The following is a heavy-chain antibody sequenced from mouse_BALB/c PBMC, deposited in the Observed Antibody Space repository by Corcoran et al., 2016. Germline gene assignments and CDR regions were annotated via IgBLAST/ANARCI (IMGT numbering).Heavy chain of an antibody. Sequence: QIQLVQSGPELKKPGETVKISYKASGYTFTNYGMNWVKQAPGKGLKWKGWINTYTGEPTYADDFKGRFAFSLETSASTAYLQINNLKNEDTATYFCAREPYAMDYWGQGTSVTVSS. CDR2: INTYTGEP. CDR3: AREPYAMDY. D-gene: IGHD6-1*01. J-gene: IGHJ4*01. V-gene: IGHV9-3-1*01. CDR1: GYTFTNYG.